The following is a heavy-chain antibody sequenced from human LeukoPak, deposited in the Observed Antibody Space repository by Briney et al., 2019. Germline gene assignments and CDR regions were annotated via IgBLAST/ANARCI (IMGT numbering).Heavy chain of an antibody. CDR2: IWYDGSNK. D-gene: IGHD2-2*01. CDR3: ARDRGVVVPAAMGWFDP. Sequence: GGSLRLSCAASGFTFSSYGMHWVRQAPGKGLEWVAVIWYDGSNKYYADSVKGRFTISRDNSKNTLYLQMNSLRAEDTAVYYRARDRGVVVPAAMGWFDPWGQGTLVTVSS. V-gene: IGHV3-33*01. CDR1: GFTFSSYG. J-gene: IGHJ5*02.